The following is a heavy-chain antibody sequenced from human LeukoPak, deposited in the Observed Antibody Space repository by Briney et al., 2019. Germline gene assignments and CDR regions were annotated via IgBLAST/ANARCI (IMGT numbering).Heavy chain of an antibody. CDR1: GFTFSDYY. CDR3: ARLRSSSFYYYYMDV. Sequence: GGSLRLSCAASGFTFSDYYMSWIRQAPGKGLEWVSYISSSGGTIYYADSVKGRFTISRDNAKNSLYLQMSSLRAEDTAVYYCARLRSSSFYYYYMDVWGKGTTVTVSS. V-gene: IGHV3-11*01. D-gene: IGHD6-6*01. CDR2: ISSSGGTI. J-gene: IGHJ6*03.